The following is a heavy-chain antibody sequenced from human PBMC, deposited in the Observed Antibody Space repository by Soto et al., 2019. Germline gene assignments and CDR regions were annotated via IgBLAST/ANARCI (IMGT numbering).Heavy chain of an antibody. V-gene: IGHV3-9*01. J-gene: IGHJ6*02. CDR2: ISWNTGII. Sequence: EVQLVESGGGLVQPGRSLRPSCAASGFSFDDYAMHWVRQAPGKGLEWVSGISWNTGIIGYVDSVKGRFTISRDNTKNSLYRQMNTLRPEYTALYFCARAVADRYSNCVGHGTFYYGMDVWGQGTTFTVSS. CDR1: GFSFDDYA. D-gene: IGHD4-4*01. CDR3: ARAVADRYSNCVGHGTFYYGMDV.